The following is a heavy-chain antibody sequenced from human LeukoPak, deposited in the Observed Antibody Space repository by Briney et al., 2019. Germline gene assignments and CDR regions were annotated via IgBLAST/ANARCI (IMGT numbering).Heavy chain of an antibody. CDR1: GGSLSSSSTSY. CDR3: AGQTYYYDSSGYWPWHWFDP. CDR2: MNYSGST. D-gene: IGHD3-22*01. Sequence: SETLSLTCTASGGSLSSSSTSYWSWIRQPPGKGLEWIGSMNYSGSTYYNPSLKSRVTISVDTSKNQFSLKLSSVTAADTAVYYCAGQTYYYDSSGYWPWHWFDPWGQGTLVTVSS. J-gene: IGHJ5*02. V-gene: IGHV4-39*07.